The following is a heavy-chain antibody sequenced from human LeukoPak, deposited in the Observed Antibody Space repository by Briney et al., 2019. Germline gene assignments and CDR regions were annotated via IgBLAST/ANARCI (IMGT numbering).Heavy chain of an antibody. V-gene: IGHV3-30-3*01. CDR1: GFTYSSYA. CDR2: ISYDGSNK. J-gene: IGHJ4*02. Sequence: AGSLRLSCAASGFTYSSYAMHWVRQAPGKGLEWVAVISYDGSNKYYADSVKGRFTISRDNSKNTLYLQMNSLRAEDTAVYYCARVTYGAGSYSFDYWGQGTLVTVSS. CDR3: ARVTYGAGSYSFDY. D-gene: IGHD3-10*01.